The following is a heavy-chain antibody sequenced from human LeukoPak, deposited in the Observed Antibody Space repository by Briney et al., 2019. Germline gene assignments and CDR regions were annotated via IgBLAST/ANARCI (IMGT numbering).Heavy chain of an antibody. Sequence: GASVKVSCKASGGTFSSYAISWVRQAPGQGLEWMGGIIPIFGTANYAQKFQGRVTITADESTSTAYMELSSLRSEDTAVYYCARGAYFYGSGINWFDPRGQGTLVTVSS. CDR1: GGTFSSYA. CDR3: ARGAYFYGSGINWFDP. V-gene: IGHV1-69*13. J-gene: IGHJ5*02. CDR2: IIPIFGTA. D-gene: IGHD3-10*01.